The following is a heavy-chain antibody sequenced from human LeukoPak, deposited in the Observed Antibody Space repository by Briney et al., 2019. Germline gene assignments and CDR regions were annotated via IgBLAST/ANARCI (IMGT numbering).Heavy chain of an antibody. CDR3: AREPRSPGGRGRPFDF. CDR2: IYYSGTT. CDR1: GASVSSSNYF. V-gene: IGHV4-61*01. J-gene: IGHJ4*02. D-gene: IGHD2-15*01. Sequence: PSETLSLTCTVSGASVSSSNYFWSWIRQPPGKGLEWIGYIYYSGTTNYNPSLKSRVTISVDTSKNQFSLRLSSVTAADTAVYYCAREPRSPGGRGRPFDFWGQGTLVTVSS.